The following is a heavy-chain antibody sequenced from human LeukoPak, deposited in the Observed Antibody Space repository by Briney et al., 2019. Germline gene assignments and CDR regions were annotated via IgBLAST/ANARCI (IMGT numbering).Heavy chain of an antibody. J-gene: IGHJ4*02. CDR1: GGSISSYY. D-gene: IGHD2-2*01. CDR2: IYYSGST. V-gene: IGHV4-59*12. Sequence: SETLSLTCTVSGGSISSYYWSWIRQPPGKGLEWIGYIYYSGSTNYNPSLKSRVTISVDTSKNQFSLKLSSVTPEDTAVYYCARDLYCSNYACSFDLWGQGTQVTVSS. CDR3: ARDLYCSNYACSFDL.